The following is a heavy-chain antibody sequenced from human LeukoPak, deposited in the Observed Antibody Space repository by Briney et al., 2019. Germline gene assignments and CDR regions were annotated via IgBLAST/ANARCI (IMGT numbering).Heavy chain of an antibody. J-gene: IGHJ5*02. D-gene: IGHD2-8*01. CDR3: ARVRRQTNFHWFDP. CDR2: IYTSGST. Sequence: SGTLSLTCTVSGGSISSYYWSWIRQPAGKGLEWIGRIYTSGSTNYNPSLKSRVTMSVDTSKNQFSLKLSSVTAADTAVYYCARVRRQTNFHWFDPWGQGTLVTVSS. CDR1: GGSISSYY. V-gene: IGHV4-4*07.